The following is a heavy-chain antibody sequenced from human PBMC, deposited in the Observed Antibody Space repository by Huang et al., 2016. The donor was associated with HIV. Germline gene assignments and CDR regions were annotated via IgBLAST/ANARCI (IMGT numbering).Heavy chain of an antibody. V-gene: IGHV1-24*01. CDR3: ATGFDTYYDI. CDR2: FAPEHGET. D-gene: IGHD2-21*01. J-gene: IGHJ3*02. CDR1: GYTLAELS. Sequence: QVQLVQSGAEVKKPGASVKVSCKVSGYTLAELSIHWVRQAPGKGLEWMGVFAPEHGETIYAQNFQGRVTMTEDTSTDTAYMELNSMGAEDTAVYYCATGFDTYYDIWGQGTMVIASS.